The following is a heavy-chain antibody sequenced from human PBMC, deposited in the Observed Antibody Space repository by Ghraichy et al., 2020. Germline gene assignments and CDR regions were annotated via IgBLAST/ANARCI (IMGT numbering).Heavy chain of an antibody. V-gene: IGHV3-9*01. CDR1: GFTFDDYA. D-gene: IGHD6-13*01. J-gene: IGHJ5*02. Sequence: LRLSCAASGFTFDDYAMHWVRQAPGKGLEWVSGISWNSGSIGYADSVKGRFTISRDNAKNSLYLQMNSLRAEDTALYYCARSPSSSTTFDPWGQGTLVTVSS. CDR2: ISWNSGSI. CDR3: ARSPSSSTTFDP.